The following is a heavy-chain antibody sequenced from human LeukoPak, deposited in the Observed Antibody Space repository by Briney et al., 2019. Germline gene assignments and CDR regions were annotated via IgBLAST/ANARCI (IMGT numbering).Heavy chain of an antibody. CDR1: GFTFSNYA. V-gene: IGHV3-30-3*01. Sequence: GGSPRLSCAASGFTFSNYAMHWVRQAPGKGLEWVAVVSHDGSNKYYADSVKGRFTISRDNSKNTLYLQMNSLRAEDAAVYYCARAAAGTGNWFDPWGQGTLVTVSS. D-gene: IGHD6-13*01. CDR2: VSHDGSNK. CDR3: ARAAAGTGNWFDP. J-gene: IGHJ5*02.